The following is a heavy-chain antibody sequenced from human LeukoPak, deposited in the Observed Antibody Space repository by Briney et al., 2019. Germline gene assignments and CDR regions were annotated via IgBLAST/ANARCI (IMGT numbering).Heavy chain of an antibody. J-gene: IGHJ2*01. CDR3: ARDPGSDSRDWYFDV. Sequence: PGGSLRLSCAASGFTISSSQMHWVRQAPGKGLVWVSRILRDETYTSYADSVRGRFTISRDNANNMLFLQMNSLRGEDTAVYFCARDPGSDSRDWYFDVWGRGTLVTVSS. V-gene: IGHV3-74*01. D-gene: IGHD6-25*01. CDR1: GFTISSSQ. CDR2: ILRDETYT.